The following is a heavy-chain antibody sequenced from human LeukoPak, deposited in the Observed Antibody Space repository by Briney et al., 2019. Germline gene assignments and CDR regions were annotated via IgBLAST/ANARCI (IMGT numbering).Heavy chain of an antibody. J-gene: IGHJ4*02. Sequence: SETLSLTCTVSGGSISSSSYYWGWIRQPPGKGLEWIGSIYYSGSTYYNPSLKSRVTISVDTSKNQFSLKLSSVTAADTAVYYCARDHYDFWSGYYLAYFDYWGQGTLVTVSS. D-gene: IGHD3-3*01. CDR1: GGSISSSSYY. CDR3: ARDHYDFWSGYYLAYFDY. V-gene: IGHV4-39*07. CDR2: IYYSGST.